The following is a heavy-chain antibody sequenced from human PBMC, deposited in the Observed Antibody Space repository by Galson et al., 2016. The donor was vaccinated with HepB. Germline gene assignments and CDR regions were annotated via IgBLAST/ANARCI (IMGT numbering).Heavy chain of an antibody. CDR3: EAYCGGGSCHGVEY. CDR1: GFTISTYW. CDR2: MNEGGSQK. D-gene: IGHD2-15*01. Sequence: SLRLSCAASGFTISTYWMTWVRQVPGKGLEWVANMNEGGSQKNYVDSVKGRFTISRDNAKNSLYLQMNSLRVEDTALYYCEAYCGGGSCHGVEYWSQGTLVTVSS. V-gene: IGHV3-7*01. J-gene: IGHJ4*02.